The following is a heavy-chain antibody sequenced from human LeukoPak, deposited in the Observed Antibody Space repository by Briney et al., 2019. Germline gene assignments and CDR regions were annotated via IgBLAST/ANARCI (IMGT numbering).Heavy chain of an antibody. V-gene: IGHV4-4*02. CDR2: IYHSGDT. CDR3: ARVTRTAYYMDV. CDR1: GASVSSSYW. D-gene: IGHD4-11*01. Sequence: SGTLSLTCAVSGASVSSSYWWSWVRQPPGKGLEWIGEIYHSGDTNHNPSLKSRVTISVDKSRNQFSLKLSSMTAADTAVYYCARVTRTAYYMDVWGKGTTVTISS. J-gene: IGHJ6*03.